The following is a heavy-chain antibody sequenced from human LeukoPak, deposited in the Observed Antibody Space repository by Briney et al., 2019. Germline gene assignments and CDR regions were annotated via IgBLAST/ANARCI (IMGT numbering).Heavy chain of an antibody. Sequence: PGGSLRLSCAASGFTVEAHFVSWVRQAPGKGLEWVSVLYHGDRTYYADSVKGRFTISRDSSQNTLYLQMKSLRAEDTAVYYCARDRDDSSVLHYFDYWGQGTLVTVSS. D-gene: IGHD3-22*01. CDR3: ARDRDDSSVLHYFDY. CDR1: GFTVEAHF. V-gene: IGHV3-66*02. J-gene: IGHJ4*02. CDR2: LYHGDRT.